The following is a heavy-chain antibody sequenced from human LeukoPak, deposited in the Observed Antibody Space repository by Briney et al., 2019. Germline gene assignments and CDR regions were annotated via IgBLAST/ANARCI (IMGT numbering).Heavy chain of an antibody. D-gene: IGHD3-22*01. CDR1: GGSISSGDYY. J-gene: IGHJ4*02. CDR2: IYYSGST. V-gene: IGHV4-30-4*01. Sequence: SETLSPTCTVSGGSISSGDYYWSWIRQPPGKGLEWIGYIYYSGSTYYNPSLKSRVTISVDTSKNQFSLKLSSVTAADTAVYYCARGYNYYDSSGYYPSFDYWGQGTLVTVSS. CDR3: ARGYNYYDSSGYYPSFDY.